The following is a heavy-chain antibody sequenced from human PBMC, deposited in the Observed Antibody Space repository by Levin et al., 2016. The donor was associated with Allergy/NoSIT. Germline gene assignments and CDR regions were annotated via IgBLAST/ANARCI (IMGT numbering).Heavy chain of an antibody. Sequence: ASVKVSCKASGYTFTGYYMHWVRQAPGQGLEWMGWINPNSGGTNYAQKFQGRVTMTRDTSISTAYMELSRLRSDDTAVYYCARVLVGYSSGWYRKIFDYWGQGTLVTVSS. CDR1: GYTFTGYY. J-gene: IGHJ4*02. CDR3: ARVLVGYSSGWYRKIFDY. V-gene: IGHV1-2*02. CDR2: INPNSGGT. D-gene: IGHD6-19*01.